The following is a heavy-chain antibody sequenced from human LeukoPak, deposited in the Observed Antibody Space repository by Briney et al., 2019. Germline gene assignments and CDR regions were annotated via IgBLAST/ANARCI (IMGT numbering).Heavy chain of an antibody. D-gene: IGHD3-16*01. V-gene: IGHV3-30-3*01. Sequence: PGRSLRLSCAASGFTFSSYAMHWVRQAPGKGLEWVAVISYDGSNKYYADSVKGRFTISRDNSKNTLYLQMNSLRAEDTAVYYCAKVRITFFDYWGQGTLVTVSS. CDR1: GFTFSSYA. CDR3: AKVRITFFDY. J-gene: IGHJ4*02. CDR2: ISYDGSNK.